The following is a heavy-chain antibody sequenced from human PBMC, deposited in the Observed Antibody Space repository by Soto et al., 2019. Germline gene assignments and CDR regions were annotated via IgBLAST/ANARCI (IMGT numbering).Heavy chain of an antibody. V-gene: IGHV1-18*01. J-gene: IGHJ5*02. CDR3: ARSLPWFDP. CDR1: GSTFTIYT. CDR2: ISANNGNT. Sequence: QVRLVHSETEVKKPGASVNVSCKASGSTFTIYTISWVRQAPGQGLAWMGWISANNGNTEFAQKFQDRLTMIADTTTSTAYLELRNLRPDDTAVYYCARSLPWFDPWGQGTLVAVSS.